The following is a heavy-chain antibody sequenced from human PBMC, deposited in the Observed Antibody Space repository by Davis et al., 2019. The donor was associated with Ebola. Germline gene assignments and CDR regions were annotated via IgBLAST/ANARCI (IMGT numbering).Heavy chain of an antibody. V-gene: IGHV1-3*01. J-gene: IGHJ3*02. D-gene: IGHD3-22*01. CDR2: INAGNGNT. Sequence: AASVKVSCKASGYTFTSYAMHWVRQAPGQRLEWMGWINAGNGNTKYSQKFQGRVTITRDTSASTAYMELSSLRSEDTAVYYCARDATYYFDSSGYYIAPNDAFDIWGQGTMVTVSS. CDR3: ARDATYYFDSSGYYIAPNDAFDI. CDR1: GYTFTSYA.